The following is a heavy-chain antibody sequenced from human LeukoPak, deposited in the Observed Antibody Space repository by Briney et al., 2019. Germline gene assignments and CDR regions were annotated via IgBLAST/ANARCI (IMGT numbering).Heavy chain of an antibody. J-gene: IGHJ3*02. V-gene: IGHV3-74*01. CDR3: ARPETQYSSGLDGFDI. Sequence: QPGGSLRLSCAASGCTFSTYWMHWVRQAPGKGLVWVSRINSDGSRTTYADSVKGRFTISRDNAKNTLYLQMNSLRTEDTAVDYCARPETQYSSGLDGFDIWGQGTMVTVSS. CDR2: INSDGSRT. CDR1: GCTFSTYW. D-gene: IGHD6-19*01.